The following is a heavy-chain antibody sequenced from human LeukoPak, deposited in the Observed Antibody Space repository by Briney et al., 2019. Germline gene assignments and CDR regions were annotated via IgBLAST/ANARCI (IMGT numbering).Heavy chain of an antibody. D-gene: IGHD3-16*01. CDR1: GDSVSSNSAA. CDR2: TYYRSKWYN. Sequence: SQTLSLTCAISGDSVSSNSAAWNWIRQSPSRGLEWLGRTYYRSKWYNDYAVSVKSRITINPDTSKNQFSLQLNSVTPEDTAVYYCAREKDTGGNPNYYFDYWGQGTLVTVSS. CDR3: AREKDTGGNPNYYFDY. V-gene: IGHV6-1*01. J-gene: IGHJ4*02.